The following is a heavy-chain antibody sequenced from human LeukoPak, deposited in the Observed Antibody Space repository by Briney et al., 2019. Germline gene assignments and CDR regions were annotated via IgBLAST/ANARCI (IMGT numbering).Heavy chain of an antibody. CDR1: EFSVGSNY. CDR2: IYSGGST. J-gene: IGHJ4*02. D-gene: IGHD3-22*01. V-gene: IGHV3-66*01. CDR3: TSRYYYDSSGYLY. Sequence: GGSLRLSCAASEFSVGSNYMTWVRQAPGKGLEWVSLIYSGGSTYYADSVKGRFTISRDNSKNTLYLQMNSLRAEDTAVYYCTSRYYYDSSGYLYWGQGTLVTVSS.